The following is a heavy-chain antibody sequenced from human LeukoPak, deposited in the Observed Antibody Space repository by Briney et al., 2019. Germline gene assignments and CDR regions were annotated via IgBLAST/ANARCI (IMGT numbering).Heavy chain of an antibody. Sequence: PSETLSLTCAVYGGSFSGYYWSWIRQPPGKGLEWIGEINHSGSTNYNPSLKSRVTISVDTSKNQFSLKLGSVTAADTAVYYCASRPPYCGGDCYPYYFDYWGQGTLVTVSS. CDR3: ASRPPYCGGDCYPYYFDY. CDR1: GGSFSGYY. CDR2: INHSGST. V-gene: IGHV4-34*01. J-gene: IGHJ4*02. D-gene: IGHD2-21*02.